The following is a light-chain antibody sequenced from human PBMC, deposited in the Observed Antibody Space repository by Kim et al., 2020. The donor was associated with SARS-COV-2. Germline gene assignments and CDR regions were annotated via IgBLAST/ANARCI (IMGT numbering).Light chain of an antibody. V-gene: IGKV1-8*01. CDR2: AAS. Sequence: STGDRVTITCRASQGISSYLAWYQQKPGKAPKLLIYAASTLQSGVPSRFSGSGSGTDFTLTISCLQSEDFATYYCQQYYSYPPRTFGQGTKVDIK. CDR3: QQYYSYPPRT. J-gene: IGKJ1*01. CDR1: QGISSY.